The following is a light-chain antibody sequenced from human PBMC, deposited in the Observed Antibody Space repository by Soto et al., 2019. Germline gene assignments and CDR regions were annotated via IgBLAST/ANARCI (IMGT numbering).Light chain of an antibody. CDR2: GAS. J-gene: IGKJ4*01. CDR1: QSVNIY. V-gene: IGKV3D-15*01. Sequence: IVMTQSPDTLSVSPGERATLSCRASQSVNIYLAWYQQKPGQAPRLLIFGASYRATGIPARFSGSGSGTECNLTISSLQSEDFAVYFCQQYDDWLRLTFGGGTKVDIK. CDR3: QQYDDWLRLT.